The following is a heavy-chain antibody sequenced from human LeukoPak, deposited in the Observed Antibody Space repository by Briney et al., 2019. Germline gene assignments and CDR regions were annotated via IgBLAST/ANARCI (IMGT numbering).Heavy chain of an antibody. CDR1: GYTFTSYD. V-gene: IGHV1-18*04. Sequence: GASVKVSCKASGYTFTSYDITWVRQAPGQGLEWMGWISGYNGNTNYAQKLQGRATMTTDTSTTTAYMELRSLRSDDTAVYYCARVALEYQPQAHFDLWGRGTLVTVSS. J-gene: IGHJ2*01. CDR2: ISGYNGNT. CDR3: ARVALEYQPQAHFDL. D-gene: IGHD2-2*01.